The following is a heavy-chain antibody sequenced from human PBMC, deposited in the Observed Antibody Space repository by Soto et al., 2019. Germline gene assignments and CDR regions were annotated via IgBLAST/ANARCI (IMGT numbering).Heavy chain of an antibody. CDR2: IIPIFGKA. CDR3: ASPAGMVTAMRGGMDV. J-gene: IGHJ6*02. D-gene: IGHD2-21*02. Sequence: QVQLVQSGAEVKKPGSSVKVSCKASGGTFSSYAISWVRQAPGQGLEWMGGIIPIFGKANYAQKFQGRVTSTADESTSTAYMELSSVRSEDTAVYYCASPAGMVTAMRGGMDVWGQGTTVTVSS. V-gene: IGHV1-69*01. CDR1: GGTFSSYA.